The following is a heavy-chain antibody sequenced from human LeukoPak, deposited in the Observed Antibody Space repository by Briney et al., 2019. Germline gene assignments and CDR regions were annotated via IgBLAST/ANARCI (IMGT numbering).Heavy chain of an antibody. V-gene: IGHV4-59*01. CDR2: IYYSGST. D-gene: IGHD5-18*01. Sequence: SETLSLTCTVSGGSISSYYWSWLRQPPGKGLEWIGYIYYSGSTNYNPSLKSRVTISVDTSKNQFSLKLSSVTAADTAVYYCARDRGDRGHSYGPDYYYYYYMDVWGKGTTVTVSS. CDR3: ARDRGDRGHSYGPDYYYYYYMDV. J-gene: IGHJ6*03. CDR1: GGSISSYY.